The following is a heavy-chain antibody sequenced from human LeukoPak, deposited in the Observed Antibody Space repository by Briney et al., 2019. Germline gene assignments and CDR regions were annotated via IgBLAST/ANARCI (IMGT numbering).Heavy chain of an antibody. CDR3: AKRRSPMVRGVNVDY. CDR1: GFTLSSYE. Sequence: GGSLRLSCTVSGFTLSSYEMSWIRQAPGQGLEWVSSIEYSETGTHYADSVKGRFTISRDNSKNRLYLQMNSLRAEDTAVYYCAKRRSPMVRGVNVDYWGQGTLVTVSS. CDR2: IEYSETGT. J-gene: IGHJ4*02. D-gene: IGHD3-10*01. V-gene: IGHV3-23*01.